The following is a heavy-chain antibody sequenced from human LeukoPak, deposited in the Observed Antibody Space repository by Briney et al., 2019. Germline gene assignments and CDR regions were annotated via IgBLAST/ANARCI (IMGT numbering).Heavy chain of an antibody. Sequence: ASVKASCKVSGYTFTSSYMHWGRKAPGQGLEWLGIINPIGRSSSCAQKFQGRVTMTRDTSTSTVYMELSSLRSEDTAVYYWARDRYYYDSSGYIRGISFDYWGQGTLVTVSS. J-gene: IGHJ4*02. CDR2: INPIGRSS. D-gene: IGHD3-22*01. CDR3: ARDRYYYDSSGYIRGISFDY. CDR1: GYTFTSSY. V-gene: IGHV1-46*01.